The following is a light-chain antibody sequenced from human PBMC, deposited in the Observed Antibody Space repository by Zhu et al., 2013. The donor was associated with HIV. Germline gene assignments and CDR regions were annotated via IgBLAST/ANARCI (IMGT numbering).Light chain of an antibody. CDR2: DAS. Sequence: VLTQSPGTLSLSPGERATLFCRASRSIGGSIAWYQQRPGQAPRLLIYDASNRATGIAARFSGSGYGTDFTLTISSLAAEDAATYYCQQRSEGWTFGQGPRWTSN. CDR3: QQRSEGWT. J-gene: IGKJ1*01. CDR1: RSIGGS. V-gene: IGKV3-11*01.